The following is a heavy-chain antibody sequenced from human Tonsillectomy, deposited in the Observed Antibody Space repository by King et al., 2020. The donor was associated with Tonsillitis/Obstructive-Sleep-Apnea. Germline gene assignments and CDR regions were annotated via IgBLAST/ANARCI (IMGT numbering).Heavy chain of an antibody. D-gene: IGHD2-2*01. V-gene: IGHV4-34*01. Sequence: VQLQQWGAGLLKPSETLSLTCAVYGGSFSGYYWSWIRQPPGKGLEWIGEINHSGSTNYNPSLKSRVTISGDTSQNQFSLKLSSVTAADRAVYYCARGTGIVVVPAAAIRFDPWGQGTLVTVSS. CDR2: INHSGST. J-gene: IGHJ5*02. CDR1: GGSFSGYY. CDR3: ARGTGIVVVPAAAIRFDP.